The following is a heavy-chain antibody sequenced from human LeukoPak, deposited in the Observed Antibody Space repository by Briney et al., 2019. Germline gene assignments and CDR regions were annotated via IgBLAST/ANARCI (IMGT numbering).Heavy chain of an antibody. J-gene: IGHJ4*02. CDR3: ASNYYGSGSLDY. Sequence: SQTLSLTCTVYGGSISSGGYYWSWIRQHPGKGREWIGYIYYSGSTYYNPSLKSRVTISVDTSKNQFSLKVSSVTAADTAVYYCASNYYGSGSLDYWGQENLVTVSS. CDR1: GGSISSGGYY. D-gene: IGHD3-10*01. CDR2: IYYSGST. V-gene: IGHV4-31*03.